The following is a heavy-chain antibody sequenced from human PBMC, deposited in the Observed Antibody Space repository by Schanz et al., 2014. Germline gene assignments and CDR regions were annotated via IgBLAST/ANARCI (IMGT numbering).Heavy chain of an antibody. D-gene: IGHD5-12*01. Sequence: QVQLVQSGAEVEKPGASVKVSCKASGYTFISYGISWVRQAPGQGLEWMGWISAYNGNTNYAQKLQGRVTFTADKSTSTAFLEVNSLRSEDTAVYYCARTGYDPSLTHWGQGTLVSVSS. V-gene: IGHV1-18*01. CDR3: ARTGYDPSLTH. CDR1: GYTFISYG. CDR2: ISAYNGNT. J-gene: IGHJ4*02.